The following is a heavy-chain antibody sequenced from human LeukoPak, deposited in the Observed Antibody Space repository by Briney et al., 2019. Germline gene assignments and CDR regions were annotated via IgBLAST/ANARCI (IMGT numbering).Heavy chain of an antibody. Sequence: SVKVSCKASGGTFSSYAISWVRQAPGQGLEWMGGIIPIFGTANYAQKFQGRVTITTDESTSTAYMELSSLRSEDTAVYYCARANGCSSTSCYTVFFDYWGQGTLVTVSS. J-gene: IGHJ4*02. CDR2: IIPIFGTA. V-gene: IGHV1-69*05. D-gene: IGHD2-2*02. CDR3: ARANGCSSTSCYTVFFDY. CDR1: GGTFSSYA.